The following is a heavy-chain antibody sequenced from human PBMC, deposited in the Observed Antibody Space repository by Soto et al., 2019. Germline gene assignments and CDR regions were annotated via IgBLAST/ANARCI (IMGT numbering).Heavy chain of an antibody. Sequence: SETLSLTCTVSGGSISSGGYYWSWIRQHPGKGLEWIGYIYYSGSTYYNPSLKSRVTISVDTSKNQFSLKLSSVTAADTAVYYCARVEYSYGYVGLGYWGQGTLVTVSS. V-gene: IGHV4-31*03. CDR2: IYYSGST. CDR1: GGSISSGGYY. CDR3: ARVEYSYGYVGLGY. J-gene: IGHJ4*02. D-gene: IGHD5-18*01.